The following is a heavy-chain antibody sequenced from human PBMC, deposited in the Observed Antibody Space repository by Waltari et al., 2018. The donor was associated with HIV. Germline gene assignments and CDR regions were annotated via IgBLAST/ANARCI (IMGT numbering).Heavy chain of an antibody. V-gene: IGHV3-73*02. D-gene: IGHD6-13*01. J-gene: IGHJ4*02. CDR2: IRSKTNNYAT. CDR1: GFTFSGSA. CDR3: SSDRGVAAAAGSYY. Sequence: DVHLVASGGGLVQPGGSLKLSCVASGFTFSGSAMYWVRQASGKGLEWVGRIRSKTNNYATAYAASVKGRFTISRDDSKNTAYLQMNSLKSEDTAVYYCSSDRGVAAAAGSYYWGQGTLVTVSS.